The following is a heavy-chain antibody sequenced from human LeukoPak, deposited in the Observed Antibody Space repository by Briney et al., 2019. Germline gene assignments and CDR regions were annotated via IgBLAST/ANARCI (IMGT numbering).Heavy chain of an antibody. CDR1: GYTFTSYD. CDR3: AREREMATINLDY. J-gene: IGHJ4*02. Sequence: GASVKVSCKASGYTFTSYDINWVRQATGQGLEWMGWMNPNSGNTGYAQKFQGRVTMTRNTSISTAYMELRSLRSDDTAVYYCAREREMATINLDYWGQGTLVTVSS. D-gene: IGHD5-24*01. CDR2: MNPNSGNT. V-gene: IGHV1-8*01.